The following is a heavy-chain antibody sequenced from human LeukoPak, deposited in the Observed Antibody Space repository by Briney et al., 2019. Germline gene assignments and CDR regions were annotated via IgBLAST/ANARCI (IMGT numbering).Heavy chain of an antibody. CDR1: GGTFSSYA. V-gene: IGHV1-69*05. CDR3: ARGQWELLPDAFDI. Sequence: SVKVSCKASGGTFSSYAISWVRQAPGQGLEWMGGIIPIFGTANYAQKFQGRVTITTDESTSTAHMELSSLRSEDTAVYYCARGQWELLPDAFDIWGQGTMVTVSS. J-gene: IGHJ3*02. CDR2: IIPIFGTA. D-gene: IGHD1-26*01.